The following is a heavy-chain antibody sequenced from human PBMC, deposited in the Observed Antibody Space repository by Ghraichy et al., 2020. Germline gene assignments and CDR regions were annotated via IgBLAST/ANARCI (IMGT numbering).Heavy chain of an antibody. CDR2: ISYDGSNK. CDR3: ASIVVVPAAIYLGRPRWDDAFDI. CDR1: GFTFSSYA. Sequence: GESLNISCAASGFTFSSYAMHWVRQAPGKGLEWVAVISYDGSNKYYADSVKGRFTISRDNSKNTLYLQMNSLRAEDTAVYYCASIVVVPAAIYLGRPRWDDAFDIWGQGTMVTVSS. D-gene: IGHD2-2*01. V-gene: IGHV3-30-3*01. J-gene: IGHJ3*02.